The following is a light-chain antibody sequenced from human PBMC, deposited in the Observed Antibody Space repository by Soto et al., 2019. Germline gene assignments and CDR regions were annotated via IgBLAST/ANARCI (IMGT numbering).Light chain of an antibody. J-gene: IGKJ4*01. CDR2: GAS. V-gene: IGKV3-15*01. CDR3: QQYHKWPLT. CDR1: QSVSNN. Sequence: EVVMTQSPATLSVSPGERASVACSASQSVSNNLAWYQQKPGLAPRLLIYGASTRATGIPARFSGSGYGTEFTLSISSLQSEDFAVYYCQQYHKWPLTFGGGTKVDI.